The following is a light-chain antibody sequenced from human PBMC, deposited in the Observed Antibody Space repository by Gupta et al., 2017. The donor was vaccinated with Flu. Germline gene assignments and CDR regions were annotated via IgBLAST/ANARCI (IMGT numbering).Light chain of an antibody. CDR1: SSDVGGYNY. CDR2: EVS. J-gene: IGLJ1*01. Sequence: QSALTQPASVSGSPGQSVTMSCTGTSSDVGGYNYVSWHQQHPGKAPKLVIYEVSNRPSGVSNRFSGSKSGNRASLTISGLQAEDEADYYCCSYTTSSTYVFGTGTKVTVL. CDR3: CSYTTSSTYV. V-gene: IGLV2-14*01.